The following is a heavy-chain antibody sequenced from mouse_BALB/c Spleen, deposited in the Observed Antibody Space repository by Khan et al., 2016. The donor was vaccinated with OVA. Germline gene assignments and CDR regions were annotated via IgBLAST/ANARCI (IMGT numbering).Heavy chain of an antibody. D-gene: IGHD2-13*01. CDR2: IDPASGNT. J-gene: IGHJ4*01. CDR3: ALRGDIEYTDYRYAMDY. CDR1: GFNIKDTY. Sequence: VQLKQSGAELVKPGASVKLSCTASGFNIKDTYMHWVKQRPEQGLEWVGKIDPASGNTQYDPTFQGKATIPADKSSNTAYLQLTSLTSEDTAVYYCALRGDIEYTDYRYAMDYWGQGTSVTVSS. V-gene: IGHV14-3*02.